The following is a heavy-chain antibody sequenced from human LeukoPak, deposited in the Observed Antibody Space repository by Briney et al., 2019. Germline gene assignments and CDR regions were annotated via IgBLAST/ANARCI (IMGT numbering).Heavy chain of an antibody. Sequence: GGSLRLSCAASGFTFSTYAMNWVRQAPGKGLEWVSAISGSGGSTYYADSVKGRFTISRDNSKNTLYLQMNSLRAEDTAVYYCARTQTGTYSFFDFWGQGSLVTVSS. CDR3: ARTQTGTYSFFDF. CDR1: GFTFSTYA. J-gene: IGHJ4*02. CDR2: ISGSGGST. D-gene: IGHD1-26*01. V-gene: IGHV3-23*01.